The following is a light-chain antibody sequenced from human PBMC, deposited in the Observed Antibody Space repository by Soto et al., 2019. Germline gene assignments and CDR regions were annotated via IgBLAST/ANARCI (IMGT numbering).Light chain of an antibody. Sequence: AIQLTQSPPYLSASVGDSVTITCRASQGISSALAWYQQMPGRPPKLLIYDASTLQGGVPSRFSGSGSGTDFTLTISSLQPEDFATYYCQQLDAYPRTFGPGTNVDVK. J-gene: IGKJ3*01. CDR3: QQLDAYPRT. V-gene: IGKV1-13*02. CDR1: QGISSA. CDR2: DAS.